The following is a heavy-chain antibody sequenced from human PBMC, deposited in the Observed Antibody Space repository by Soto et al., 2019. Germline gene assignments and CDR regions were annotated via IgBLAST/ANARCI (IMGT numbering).Heavy chain of an antibody. CDR1: GGPFSGYY. Sequence: SETLSLTCAVYGGPFSGYYWSWIRQPPGKGLEWIGEINHSGSTNYNPSLKSRVTISVDTSKNQFSLKLSSVTAADTAVYYCASVNCSSTSCFSHFFDYWGQGTLVTVSS. CDR2: INHSGST. D-gene: IGHD2-2*01. CDR3: ASVNCSSTSCFSHFFDY. J-gene: IGHJ4*02. V-gene: IGHV4-34*01.